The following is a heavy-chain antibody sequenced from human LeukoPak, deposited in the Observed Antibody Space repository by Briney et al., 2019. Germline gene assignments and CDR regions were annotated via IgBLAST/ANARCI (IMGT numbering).Heavy chain of an antibody. J-gene: IGHJ4*02. Sequence: SETLSLTCTVSGGSVSSGSYYWSWIRQPPGKGLEWIGYIYYSGSTNYNPSLKSRVTISVDTSKNQFSLKLSSVTAADTAVYYCARDRTDDAQDYWGQGTLSPSPQ. CDR1: GGSVSSGSYY. CDR3: ARDRTDDAQDY. V-gene: IGHV4-61*01. CDR2: IYYSGST. D-gene: IGHD1-1*01.